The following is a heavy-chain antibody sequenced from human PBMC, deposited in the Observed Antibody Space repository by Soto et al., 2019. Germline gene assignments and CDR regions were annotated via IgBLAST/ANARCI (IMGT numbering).Heavy chain of an antibody. CDR1: GYTFTSYD. Sequence: QVQLVQSGAEVKKPGASVQVSCKASGYTFTSYDINWVRQATAQGLEWMGWMNPNSGNTGYAQKFQGRVTMTRNTSISTAYMELSSLRSEDTAVYYCARSGYSSSSEWFDPWGQGTLVTVSS. J-gene: IGHJ5*02. CDR2: MNPNSGNT. CDR3: ARSGYSSSSEWFDP. D-gene: IGHD6-6*01. V-gene: IGHV1-8*01.